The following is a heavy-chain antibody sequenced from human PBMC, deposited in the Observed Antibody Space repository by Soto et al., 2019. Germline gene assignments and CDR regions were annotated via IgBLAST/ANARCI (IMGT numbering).Heavy chain of an antibody. CDR3: ARVGSTVTTSLYYFDY. J-gene: IGHJ4*02. V-gene: IGHV1-69*12. CDR2: IIPIFGTA. D-gene: IGHD4-17*01. CDR1: GGTFSSYA. Sequence: QVQLVQSGAEVKKPGSSVKVSCKASGGTFSSYAISWVRQAPGQGLEWMGGIIPIFGTAKYAQKFQGRVTITADESTSTAYMELSSLRSEDTAVYYCARVGSTVTTSLYYFDYWGQGTLVTVSS.